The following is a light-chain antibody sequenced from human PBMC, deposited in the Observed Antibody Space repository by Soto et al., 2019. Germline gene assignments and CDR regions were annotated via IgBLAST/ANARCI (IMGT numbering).Light chain of an antibody. CDR1: SSNIGSGT. Sequence: QSVLTQPPSASGTPGQRVTISCSGSSSNIGSGTVNWYQQLPGTAPKLLIYNNNQWPSGVPDRFSGSKSGTSASLAISGLQSEDGADYYCASWDDSLNGLYVFGTGTKVTVL. CDR2: NNN. J-gene: IGLJ1*01. CDR3: ASWDDSLNGLYV. V-gene: IGLV1-44*01.